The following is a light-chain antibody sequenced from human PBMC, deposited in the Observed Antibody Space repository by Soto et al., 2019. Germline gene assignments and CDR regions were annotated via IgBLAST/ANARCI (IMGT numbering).Light chain of an antibody. CDR1: SSDVGGYNY. CDR2: DVS. CDR3: SSYTSSSTLV. Sequence: QSALTQPASVSGSPGQSITISCTGTSSDVGGYNYVSWYQQHPGKAPKLMIYDVSNRPSGVSNRFSGSKSGNTASLTISGLQAEDGAHYYSSSYTSSSTLVFGGGTKLTVL. V-gene: IGLV2-14*01. J-gene: IGLJ2*01.